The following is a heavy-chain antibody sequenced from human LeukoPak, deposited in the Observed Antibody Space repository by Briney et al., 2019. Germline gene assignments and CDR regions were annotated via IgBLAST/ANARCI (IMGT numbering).Heavy chain of an antibody. J-gene: IGHJ3*02. V-gene: IGHV3-30*18. Sequence: GGSLRLSCAASGFTFSSYGMHWVRQAPGKGLEWVAVISYDGSNKYYADSVKGRFTISRDNSKNTLYLQMNSLRAEDTAVYYCAKDEEKEWELLCAFDIWGQGTMVTVSS. CDR2: ISYDGSNK. D-gene: IGHD1-26*01. CDR3: AKDEEKEWELLCAFDI. CDR1: GFTFSSYG.